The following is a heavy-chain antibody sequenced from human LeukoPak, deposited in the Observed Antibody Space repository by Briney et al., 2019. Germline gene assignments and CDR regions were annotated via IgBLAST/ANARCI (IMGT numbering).Heavy chain of an antibody. CDR3: ARLKCISTTCPSRYVMDV. V-gene: IGHV4-59*01. D-gene: IGHD2-2*01. Sequence: SETLSLTCSVSGGSMSSYYWSWIRQPPGKGLEYIGYIYYSGSTNYNPSLKSRVAISVDTSEDQFSLNLTSVTAADTAVYYCARLKCISTTCPSRYVMDVWGRGTTVTVSS. CDR2: IYYSGST. J-gene: IGHJ6*02. CDR1: GGSMSSYY.